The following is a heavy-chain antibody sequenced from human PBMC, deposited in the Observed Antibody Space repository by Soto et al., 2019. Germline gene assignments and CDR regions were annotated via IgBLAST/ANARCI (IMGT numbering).Heavy chain of an antibody. Sequence: ASVKVSCQASRGTFSSYTISWVRQAPGQGLEWMGGIIPILGIANYAQKFQGRVTISADKSTSTAYMELSSLRSEDTAVYYCASGYGSGRLFDYWGQGTLVTVSS. J-gene: IGHJ4*02. CDR2: IIPILGIA. V-gene: IGHV1-69*10. CDR3: ASGYGSGRLFDY. D-gene: IGHD3-10*01. CDR1: RGTFSSYT.